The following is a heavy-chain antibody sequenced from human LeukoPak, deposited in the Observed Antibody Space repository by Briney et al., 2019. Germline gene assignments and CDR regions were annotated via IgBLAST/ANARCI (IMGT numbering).Heavy chain of an antibody. D-gene: IGHD1-26*01. CDR1: GGSVSSGSYY. CDR2: IYYSGSS. V-gene: IGHV4-61*01. J-gene: IGHJ4*02. CDR3: ASGGGYWAFDY. Sequence: SETLSLTCTVSGGSVSSGSYYWSWIRQPPGKGLEWIGYIYYSGSSNYNPYLKSRVTISVDTSKNQFSLKLSSVTAADTAVYYCASGGGYWAFDYWGQGTLVTVSS.